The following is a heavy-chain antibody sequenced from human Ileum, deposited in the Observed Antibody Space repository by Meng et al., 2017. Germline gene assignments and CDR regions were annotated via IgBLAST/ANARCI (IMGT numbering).Heavy chain of an antibody. J-gene: IGHJ4*02. CDR3: ARNKNKKIDY. CDR1: GDSISSGSW. Sequence: HVYRAESGPWRLELSGTPALPSVVCGDSISSGSWCNWLRHPPGKGLEWIVEIIHTGSTNYNPSLKSRVTISADKSKNQFSLNLSSVTAADTAVYYCARNKNKKIDYWGQGTLVTVSS. D-gene: IGHD2/OR15-2a*01. V-gene: IGHV4-4*02. CDR2: IIHTGST.